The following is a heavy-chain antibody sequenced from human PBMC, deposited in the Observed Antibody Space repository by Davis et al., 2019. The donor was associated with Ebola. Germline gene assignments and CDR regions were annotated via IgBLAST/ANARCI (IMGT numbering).Heavy chain of an antibody. D-gene: IGHD2-2*01. CDR1: GFTFSNYA. CDR2: ISGRGGTV. J-gene: IGHJ3*02. V-gene: IGHV3-23*01. Sequence: PGGSLRLSCTVSGFTFSNYAMIWVRQAPGKGLEWVSGISGRGGTVNSADSVKGRFTISRDNSKKTPFLQMNSLTTEDTAVYYCVRDSSLKYCSSATCSKGSAFDIWGQGTMVTVSS. CDR3: VRDSSLKYCSSATCSKGSAFDI.